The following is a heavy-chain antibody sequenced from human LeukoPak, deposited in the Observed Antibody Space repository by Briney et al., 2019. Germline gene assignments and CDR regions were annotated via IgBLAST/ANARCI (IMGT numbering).Heavy chain of an antibody. CDR1: GGSISSGSCY. D-gene: IGHD4-17*01. CDR3: ATYGDYVAFDI. CDR2: IYTSGST. J-gene: IGHJ3*02. V-gene: IGHV4-61*02. Sequence: SETLSLTCTVSGGSISSGSCYWSWIRQPAGKGLEWIGRIYTSGSTNYNPSLKSRVTISVDTSKNQFSLKLSSVTAADTAVYYCATYGDYVAFDIWGQGTMVTVSS.